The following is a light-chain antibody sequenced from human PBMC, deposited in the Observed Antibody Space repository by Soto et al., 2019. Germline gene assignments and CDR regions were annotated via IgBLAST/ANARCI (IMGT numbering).Light chain of an antibody. CDR1: SSDIGGYNY. J-gene: IGLJ3*02. V-gene: IGLV2-14*01. CDR3: TSYTSRNPLV. Sequence: QSALTQPASVSGSPGQSVTISCTGSSSDIGGYNYVSWYQQHLDTAPKLIIYEVTYRPSGISNRFSAFKSGNTASLIISGPQAEDGGEDYSTSYTSRNPLVFGGGPKLPVL. CDR2: EVT.